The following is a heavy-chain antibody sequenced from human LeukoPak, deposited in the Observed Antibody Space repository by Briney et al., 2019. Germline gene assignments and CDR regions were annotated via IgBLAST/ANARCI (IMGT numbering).Heavy chain of an antibody. D-gene: IGHD5-12*01. CDR3: ARTVVATYDY. Sequence: GGSLRLSCAASGXTFSSYWMSWVRQAPGKGLEWVANIKQDGSEKYYVDSVKGRFTISRDNAKNSLYLQMNSLRAEDTAVYYCARTVVATYDYWGQGTLVTVSS. CDR2: IKQDGSEK. CDR1: GXTFSSYW. J-gene: IGHJ4*02. V-gene: IGHV3-7*02.